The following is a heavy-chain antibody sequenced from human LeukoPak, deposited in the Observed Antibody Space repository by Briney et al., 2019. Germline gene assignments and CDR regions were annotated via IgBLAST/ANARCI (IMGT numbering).Heavy chain of an antibody. J-gene: IGHJ3*02. Sequence: GGSLRLSCAASGFTFSSYSMNWVRQAPGKGLEWVSSISSSSSYIYNAESVKGRFTISRDNAKNSLYLQMNSLRAEDTAVYYCARDWQYCGGDCYSIDAFDIWGQGTMVTVSS. D-gene: IGHD2-21*02. CDR1: GFTFSSYS. V-gene: IGHV3-21*01. CDR2: ISSSSSYI. CDR3: ARDWQYCGGDCYSIDAFDI.